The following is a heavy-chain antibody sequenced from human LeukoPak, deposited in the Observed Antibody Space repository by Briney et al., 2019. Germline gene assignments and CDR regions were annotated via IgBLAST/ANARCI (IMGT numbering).Heavy chain of an antibody. J-gene: IGHJ4*02. Sequence: PSETLSLTCTVSGGSISSYYWSWIRQPPGKGLEWIGYIYYNPSLKSRVTISVDTSKNQFSVTAADTAVYYCARAGMSGSYPFDYWGQGTLVTVSS. CDR3: ARAGMSGSYPFDY. V-gene: IGHV4-59*01. CDR2: IYY. D-gene: IGHD1-26*01. CDR1: GGSISSYY.